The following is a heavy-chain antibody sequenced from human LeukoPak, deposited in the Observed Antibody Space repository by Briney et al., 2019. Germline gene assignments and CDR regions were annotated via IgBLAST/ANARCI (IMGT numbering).Heavy chain of an antibody. D-gene: IGHD1-26*01. CDR1: GGSISSSSYY. CDR3: AREGWELANWFDP. CDR2: IYYSGST. Sequence: SETLSLTCTVSGGSISSSSYYWGWIRQPPGKGLEWIGSIYYSGSTYYNPSLKSRVTMSVDTSKNQFSLKLSSVTAADTAVYYCAREGWELANWFDPWGQGTLVTVSS. V-gene: IGHV4-39*07. J-gene: IGHJ5*02.